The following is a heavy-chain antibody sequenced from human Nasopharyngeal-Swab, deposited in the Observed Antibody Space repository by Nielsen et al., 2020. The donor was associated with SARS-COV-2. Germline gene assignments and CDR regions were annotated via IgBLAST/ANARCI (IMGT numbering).Heavy chain of an antibody. Sequence: LSLTRATSGFTFSPYTMTWVRQAPGKGLQWISYITSGNSVQYADSVRGRFTISRDNAKNSLYLQMNSLTAEDTAVYYCARERGGGYGDYWGQGTLVTVSS. J-gene: IGHJ4*02. CDR1: GFTFSPYT. CDR2: ITSGNSV. V-gene: IGHV3-48*04. D-gene: IGHD5-12*01. CDR3: ARERGGGYGDY.